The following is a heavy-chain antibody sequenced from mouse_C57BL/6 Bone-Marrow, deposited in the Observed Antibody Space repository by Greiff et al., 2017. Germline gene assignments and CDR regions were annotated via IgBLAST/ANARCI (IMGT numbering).Heavy chain of an antibody. Sequence: EVQVVESGGGLVQPGGSLKLSCAASGFTFSDYYMYWVRQTPDKRLEWVAYISNGGGSTYYPDTVKGRFTISRDNAKNTLYLQMSRLKSEDTAMYYCARRGYYSNYGFAYWGQGTLVTVSA. J-gene: IGHJ3*01. CDR1: GFTFSDYY. V-gene: IGHV5-12*01. CDR2: ISNGGGST. D-gene: IGHD2-5*01. CDR3: ARRGYYSNYGFAY.